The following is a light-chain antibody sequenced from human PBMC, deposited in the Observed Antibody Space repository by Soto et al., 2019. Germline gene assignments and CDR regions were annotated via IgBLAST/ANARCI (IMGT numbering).Light chain of an antibody. J-gene: IGLJ1*01. V-gene: IGLV2-14*01. Sequence: QSALTQAASVSGSPGQSITISCTGTSSDVGGYNCVSWYQQFPGKVPKLLIYNVSNRPSGVSNRFSGSKSGNTASLTISGLQAEDEADYFCTSSTSGSLYVFGNGTKVTVL. CDR1: SSDVGGYNC. CDR3: TSSTSGSLYV. CDR2: NVS.